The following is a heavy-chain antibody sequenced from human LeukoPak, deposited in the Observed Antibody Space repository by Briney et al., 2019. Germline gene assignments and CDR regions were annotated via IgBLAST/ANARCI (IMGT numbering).Heavy chain of an antibody. CDR2: IYYSGST. V-gene: IGHV4-31*03. D-gene: IGHD2-8*01. CDR1: GGSISSGGYY. Sequence: PSETLSLTCTVSGGSISSGGYYWSWLRQHPGKGLEWIGYIYYSGSTYYNPSLKSRVTISVGTSKNQFSLKLSSVTAADTAVYYCASGVPPAYGFDPWGQGTLVTVSS. J-gene: IGHJ5*02. CDR3: ASGVPPAYGFDP.